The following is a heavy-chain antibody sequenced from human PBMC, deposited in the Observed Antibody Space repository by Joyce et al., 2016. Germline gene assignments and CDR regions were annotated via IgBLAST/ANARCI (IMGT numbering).Heavy chain of an antibody. V-gene: IGHV3-73*02. CDR1: GFNFSGST. CDR2: IRNKVNSYAT. CDR3: TSRAAAGTMNYFDY. Sequence: EVQLVESGGGLVQPGGSLRLSCVASGFNFSGSTMQWVRQASGKGLEWVGRIRNKVNSYATAYAASVKGRFSITRDDSENTAYLQMNSLKTEDTAVYYCTSRAAAGTMNYFDYWGQGTLVTVSS. D-gene: IGHD6-13*01. J-gene: IGHJ4*02.